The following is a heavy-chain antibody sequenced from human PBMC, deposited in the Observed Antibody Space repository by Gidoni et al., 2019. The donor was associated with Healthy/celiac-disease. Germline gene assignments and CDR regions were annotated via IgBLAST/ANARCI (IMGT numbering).Heavy chain of an antibody. D-gene: IGHD1-26*01. V-gene: IGHV3-11*06. Sequence: QVQLVESGGGLVKPGGSLRLSCAASGFTFSDYYMSWIRQAPGKGLEWVSYMSSSSSDTNDADSVKGRFTISRDNAKNSLYMKMNSLRAEETAVYYCARGGGSYDWFDPWGQGTLVTVSS. J-gene: IGHJ5*02. CDR1: GFTFSDYY. CDR3: ARGGGSYDWFDP. CDR2: MSSSSSDT.